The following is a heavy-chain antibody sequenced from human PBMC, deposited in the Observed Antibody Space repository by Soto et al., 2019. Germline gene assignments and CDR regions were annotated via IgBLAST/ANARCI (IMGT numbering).Heavy chain of an antibody. CDR1: GGSISSSSYY. CDR3: ASSRLRFPYCSGGSCALVSF. Sequence: QLQLQESGPGLVKPSETLSLTCTVSGGSISSSSYYWGWIRQPPGKGLEWIGSIYYSGSTYYNPSLKSRVTISVDTSKNQFSLKLSSVTAADTAVYYCASSRLRFPYCSGGSCALVSFGGQGTLVTVSS. J-gene: IGHJ4*02. V-gene: IGHV4-39*01. D-gene: IGHD2-15*01. CDR2: IYYSGST.